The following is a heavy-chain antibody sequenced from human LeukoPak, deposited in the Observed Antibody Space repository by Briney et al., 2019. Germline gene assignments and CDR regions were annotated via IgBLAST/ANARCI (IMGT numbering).Heavy chain of an antibody. J-gene: IGHJ4*02. CDR1: GGSFSGYY. D-gene: IGHD3-16*01. V-gene: IGHV4-34*01. Sequence: SETLSLTCAVYGGSFSGYYWSWIRQPPGKGLEWIGEINHSGSTNYNPSLKSRVTISVDTSKNQFSLKLSSVTAADTAVYYCARAGTAGGVDYWGQGTLVTVSS. CDR2: INHSGST. CDR3: ARAGTAGGVDY.